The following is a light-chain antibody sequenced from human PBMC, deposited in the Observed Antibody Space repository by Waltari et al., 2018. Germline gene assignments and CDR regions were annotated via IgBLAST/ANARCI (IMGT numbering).Light chain of an antibody. CDR3: QQYDNLPV. J-gene: IGKJ3*01. CDR2: DAS. V-gene: IGKV1-33*01. Sequence: DIQMTQSPSSLSASVGDRVTITCQASQDISNYLNWYQQKPGKAPKLLIYDASNLETGVPSRFSGSGYGTDFTFTISSLQPEDIAKYYCQQYDNLPVFGPGTKVDIK. CDR1: QDISNY.